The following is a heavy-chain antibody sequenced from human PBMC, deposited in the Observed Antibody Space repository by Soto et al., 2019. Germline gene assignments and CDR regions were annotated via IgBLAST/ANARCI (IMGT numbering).Heavy chain of an antibody. CDR2: MFASGTS. CDR3: AREGFDHRPDY. V-gene: IGHV4-4*02. J-gene: IGHJ4*02. Sequence: QVQLQESGPGLVKPSQTLSLTCAVSGDSISSPNWWSWYRQPPGKGLELIGEMFASGTSNYIPSLNGRVTISLDTSKNRFSLKLTSLAAADTAIYYCAREGFDHRPDYWGQGIPVTVSS. CDR1: GDSISSPNW.